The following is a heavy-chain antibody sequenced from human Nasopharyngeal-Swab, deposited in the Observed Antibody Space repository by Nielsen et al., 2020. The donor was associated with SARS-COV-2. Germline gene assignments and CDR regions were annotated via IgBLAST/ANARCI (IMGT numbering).Heavy chain of an antibody. D-gene: IGHD3-3*01. CDR3: ARAPRITIFGVVQAFDI. V-gene: IGHV4-31*02. CDR2: IYYSGST. Sequence: VRQMPGEGLEWIGYIYYSGSTYYNPSLKSRVTISVDTSKNQFSLKLSSVTAADTAVYYCARAPRITIFGVVQAFDIWGQGTMVTVSS. J-gene: IGHJ3*02.